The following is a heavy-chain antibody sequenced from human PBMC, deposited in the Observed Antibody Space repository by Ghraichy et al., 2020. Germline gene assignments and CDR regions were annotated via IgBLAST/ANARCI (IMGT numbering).Heavy chain of an antibody. D-gene: IGHD5-12*01. V-gene: IGHV4-39*01. CDR2: IYYSGST. J-gene: IGHJ6*02. CDR3: ARRRLRPPMRGMDV. Sequence: SETLSLTCTVSGGSISSSSYYWGWIRQPPGKGLEWIGSIYYSGSTYYNPSLKSRVTISVDTSKNQFSLKLSSVTAADTAVYYCARRRLRPPMRGMDVWGQGTTVTVSS. CDR1: GGSISSSSYY.